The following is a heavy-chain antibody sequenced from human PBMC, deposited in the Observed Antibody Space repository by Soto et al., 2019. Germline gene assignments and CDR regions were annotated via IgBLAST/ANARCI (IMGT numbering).Heavy chain of an antibody. J-gene: IGHJ5*01. V-gene: IGHV4-61*08. D-gene: IGHD3-16*01. CDR2: IYYSGST. CDR3: AEIGVDTYMISCFDS. Sequence: PSETLSLTCTVSGGSVSSGDYYWSWIRQPPGKGLDGIGYIYYSGSTNYNPSLKSRVSISLDTPKNQFKTTSTYVTDVATAVLYCAEIGVDTYMISCFDSWGQGTLVTVSS. CDR1: GGSVSSGDYY.